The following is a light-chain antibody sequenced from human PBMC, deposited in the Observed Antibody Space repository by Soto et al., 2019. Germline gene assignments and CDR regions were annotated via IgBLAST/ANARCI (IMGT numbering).Light chain of an antibody. Sequence: EVVLTQSPASQSLSPGERATLSCRASQSVASHLAWYQQKPGQAPRLLIHDATKRATGIPARFSGNGFGTYFTLTISSLEPEDVAVYYCQQRSSVITFGQGTRLDI. CDR3: QQRSSVIT. J-gene: IGKJ5*01. CDR2: DAT. V-gene: IGKV3-11*01. CDR1: QSVASH.